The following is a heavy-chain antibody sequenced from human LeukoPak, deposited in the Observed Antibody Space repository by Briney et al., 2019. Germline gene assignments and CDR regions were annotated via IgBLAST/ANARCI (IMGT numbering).Heavy chain of an antibody. J-gene: IGHJ3*02. CDR1: GYTFTTYD. CDR2: MNPDSGNT. V-gene: IGHV1-8*01. CDR3: AVMVRGLTRAFDI. Sequence: ASVKVSCKASGYTFTTYDINWVRQAPGQGLEWMGWMNPDSGNTDFAQKFQGRVTMTRNTSIGTAYIDLSSLRSEDTAVDYCAVMVRGLTRAFDIWGQGTMVTVSS. D-gene: IGHD3-10*01.